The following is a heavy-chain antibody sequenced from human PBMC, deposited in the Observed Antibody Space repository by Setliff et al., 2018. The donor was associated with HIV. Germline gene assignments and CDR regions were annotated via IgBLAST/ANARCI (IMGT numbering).Heavy chain of an antibody. CDR1: GGSISSYY. CDR2: IYYSGST. J-gene: IGHJ2*01. D-gene: IGHD2-15*01. CDR3: ARESGCSGGSCTYGYFDL. V-gene: IGHV4-59*01. Sequence: SETLSLTCTVSGGSISSYYWSRIRQPPGKGLEWVGYIYYSGSTIYNPSLKSRVTISADTSKNKFSLNLSSVTAADTAVYYCARESGCSGGSCTYGYFDLWGRGTLVTVSS.